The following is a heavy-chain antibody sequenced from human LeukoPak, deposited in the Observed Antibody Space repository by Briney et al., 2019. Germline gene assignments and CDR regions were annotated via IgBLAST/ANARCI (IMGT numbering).Heavy chain of an antibody. CDR1: GFTFSSYG. J-gene: IGHJ4*02. D-gene: IGHD3-22*01. Sequence: GGSLRLSCAASGFTFSSYGMTWVRQAPGKGLEWVSYISSSSSTIYYADSVKGRFTISRANAKNSLYLQLNSLTAEDTAVYYCARTRWERYYDSSGYYFDYWGQGTLVTVSS. V-gene: IGHV3-48*01. CDR2: ISSSSSTI. CDR3: ARTRWERYYDSSGYYFDY.